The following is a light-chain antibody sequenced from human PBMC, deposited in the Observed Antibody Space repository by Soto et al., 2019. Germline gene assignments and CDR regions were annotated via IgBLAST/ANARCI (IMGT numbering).Light chain of an antibody. V-gene: IGLV7-46*01. CDR2: DTT. Sequence: QTVVTQEPSLTVSPGGTVTLTCGSSTGAVTSGHYPYWFQQKSGQAPTPLIYDTTYRHSWTPARFSGSLLGGKAALTLSGAQPEDEAEYYCLLSYGDIRPVFGAGTQLTVL. CDR1: TGAVTSGHY. J-gene: IGLJ7*01. CDR3: LLSYGDIRPV.